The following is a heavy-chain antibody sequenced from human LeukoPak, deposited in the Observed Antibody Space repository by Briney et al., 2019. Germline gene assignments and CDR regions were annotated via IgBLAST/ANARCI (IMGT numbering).Heavy chain of an antibody. Sequence: RGSLRLSCAASGFTFSSNWMHWVRQAPGKGLVWVSRINSDGSSTSYADSVKGRFTISRENAKNTLYLQMNSLRAEDTAVYYCARVAAWDSSGHLFDYWGQGTLVTVSS. CDR3: ARVAAWDSSGHLFDY. CDR2: INSDGSST. CDR1: GFTFSSNW. D-gene: IGHD3-22*01. V-gene: IGHV3-74*01. J-gene: IGHJ4*02.